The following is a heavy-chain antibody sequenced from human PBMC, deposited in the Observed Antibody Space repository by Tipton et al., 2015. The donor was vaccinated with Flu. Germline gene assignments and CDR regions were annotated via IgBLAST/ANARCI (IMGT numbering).Heavy chain of an antibody. CDR3: ARRDFSNYVSDPKSWFDP. CDR2: IYRTGGP. V-gene: IGHV4-38-2*02. CDR1: GDSVSSSYY. Sequence: TLSLTCTVSGDSVSSSYYWAWIRQAPGKGLEWIGNIYRTGGPYYNPSLKSRVTMSVDTSRNHLSLRLRSVTAADTAVYFCARRDFSNYVSDPKSWFDPWGQGILVTVPP. J-gene: IGHJ5*02. D-gene: IGHD4-11*01.